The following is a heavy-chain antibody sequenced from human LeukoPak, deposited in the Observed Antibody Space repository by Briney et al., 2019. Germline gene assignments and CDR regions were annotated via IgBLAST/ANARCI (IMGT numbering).Heavy chain of an antibody. Sequence: PSETLSLTCAVYSGSLSNYYWSWIRQSPDKGLVWIGEINHNGGTNYNPSLKSRVTISVDTSKNQVSLKLGSVTAADTAVYYCVRSYNYGPLLWGQGTTVTVFS. CDR1: SGSLSNYY. CDR2: INHNGGT. J-gene: IGHJ6*02. V-gene: IGHV4-34*01. CDR3: VRSYNYGPLL. D-gene: IGHD5-18*01.